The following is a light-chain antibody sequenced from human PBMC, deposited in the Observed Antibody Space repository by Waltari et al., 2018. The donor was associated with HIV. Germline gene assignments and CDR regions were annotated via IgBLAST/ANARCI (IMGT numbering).Light chain of an antibody. V-gene: IGLV2-14*01. CDR2: QVK. CDR3: SSYTTSSTYV. CDR1: STDIGAYNY. Sequence: QSALAQPASVSGSPGQSITISCTGTSTDIGAYNYVSWYQKHPDRPPTVIIYQVKMRPSGVSDRFSGSKSGNTASLTISGLQAEDEADYYCSSYTTSSTYVFGRGTTVSVL. J-gene: IGLJ1*01.